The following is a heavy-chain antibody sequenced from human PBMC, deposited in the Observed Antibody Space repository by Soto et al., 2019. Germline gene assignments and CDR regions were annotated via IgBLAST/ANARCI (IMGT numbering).Heavy chain of an antibody. J-gene: IGHJ4*02. V-gene: IGHV4-34*01. CDR1: GGSFSGYY. Sequence: QVQLQQWGAGLLKPSETLSLTCAVYGGSFSGYYWSWIRQPPGKGLEWIGEINHSGSTNYNPSLKSRVTISVDTSKNQFSLKLSPVTAADTAVYYCARGNAVAGSFDYWGQGTLVTVSS. D-gene: IGHD6-19*01. CDR3: ARGNAVAGSFDY. CDR2: INHSGST.